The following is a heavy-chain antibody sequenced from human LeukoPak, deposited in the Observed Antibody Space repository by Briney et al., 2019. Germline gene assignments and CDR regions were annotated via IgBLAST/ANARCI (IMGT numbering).Heavy chain of an antibody. D-gene: IGHD4-23*01. CDR3: AKDLTTVVTPWENYFDY. V-gene: IGHV3-23*01. Sequence: GGSLRLSCAASGFTVSSNYMSWVRQAPGKGLEWVSAISGSGGSTYYADSVKGRFTISRDNSKNTLYLQMNSLRAEDTAVYYCAKDLTTVVTPWENYFDYWGQGTLVTVSS. CDR2: ISGSGGST. J-gene: IGHJ4*02. CDR1: GFTVSSNY.